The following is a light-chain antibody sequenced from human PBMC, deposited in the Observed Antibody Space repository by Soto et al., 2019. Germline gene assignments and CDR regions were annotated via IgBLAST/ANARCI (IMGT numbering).Light chain of an antibody. CDR1: SSDVGGYNY. CDR2: EVS. CDR3: SSYTSSSTRLGV. J-gene: IGLJ3*02. V-gene: IGLV2-14*01. Sequence: QSVLTQPASVSGSPGQSITISCTGTSSDVGGYNYVSWYQQHPGKAPKLMIYEVSNRPSGVSNRFSGSKSGNTASLTISGLQAEDEADYYCSSYTSSSTRLGVFGGGTKLTVL.